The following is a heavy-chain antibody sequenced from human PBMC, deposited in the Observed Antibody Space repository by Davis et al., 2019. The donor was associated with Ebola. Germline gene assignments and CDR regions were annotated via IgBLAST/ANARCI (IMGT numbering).Heavy chain of an antibody. CDR1: GGSFSSHP. D-gene: IGHD3-9*01. CDR3: ARDFDGGNYYFDY. J-gene: IGHJ4*02. V-gene: IGHV1-69*13. CDR2: IIPIFDTP. Sequence: SVTVSCKTSGGSFSSHPISWVRQAPRQGLEWIGGIIPIFDTPHYAQKFQGRITITADASTSTAYMELSSLRSEDTATYFCARDFDGGNYYFDYWGPGTPVTVSS.